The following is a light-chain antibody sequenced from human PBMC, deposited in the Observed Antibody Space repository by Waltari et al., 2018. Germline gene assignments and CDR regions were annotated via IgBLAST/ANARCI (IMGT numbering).Light chain of an antibody. J-gene: IGLJ1*01. CDR3: AAWDASLGGYL. CDR2: NDD. Sequence: QSVLTQPPSASGTPGQRVTISCGWSRSNVETDNFYWYQQLPGTTPKLLIYNDDQRPEGVPDRFAGAKSGTSASLAISGLRSEDDADYYCAAWDASLGGYLFGTGTKVTVL. CDR1: RSNVETDN. V-gene: IGLV1-47*02.